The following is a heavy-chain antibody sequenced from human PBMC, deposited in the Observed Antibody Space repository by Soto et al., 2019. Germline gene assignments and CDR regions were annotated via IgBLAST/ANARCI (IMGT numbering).Heavy chain of an antibody. J-gene: IGHJ4*02. CDR1: GGSISSSNW. V-gene: IGHV4-4*02. D-gene: IGHD1-26*01. CDR3: ARRSGSGVPVDY. CDR2: VYHSGTT. Sequence: QVQLQESGPGLVKPSGTLSLTCAVSGGSISSSNWWGWVRQSPGKGLEWIGEVYHSGTTNQNPSLKSRVTISVDKSKNQFSLKVNSVIAADTAVYFCARRSGSGVPVDYWGQGPLVTVSS.